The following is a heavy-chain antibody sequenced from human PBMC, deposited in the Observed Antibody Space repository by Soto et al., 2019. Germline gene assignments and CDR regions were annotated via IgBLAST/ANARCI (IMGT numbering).Heavy chain of an antibody. CDR3: AKYRNAYYYYAMDV. Sequence: PRLSCAASGFTFSSYAMSWVRRAPGKGLEWVSAISASGGGTYYADSVKGRFTISRDNSKNTLYLQLNSLRAEDTAVYYCAKYRNAYYYYAMDVWGQGTTVTVSS. D-gene: IGHD1-1*01. V-gene: IGHV3-23*01. J-gene: IGHJ6*02. CDR2: ISASGGGT. CDR1: GFTFSSYA.